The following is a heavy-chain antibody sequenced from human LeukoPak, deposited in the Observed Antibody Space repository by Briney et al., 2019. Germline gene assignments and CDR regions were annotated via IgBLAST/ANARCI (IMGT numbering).Heavy chain of an antibody. CDR1: GFTFSSYA. J-gene: IGHJ4*02. Sequence: GGSLRLSCAASGFTFSSYAMHWVRQAPGKGLEWVAVISYDGSNKYYADSVKGRFTISRDNSKNTLYLQMNSLRAEDTAVYYCARGSNPYCSGGSCYFDNWGQGTLVTVSS. V-gene: IGHV3-30-3*01. CDR3: ARGSNPYCSGGSCYFDN. CDR2: ISYDGSNK. D-gene: IGHD2-15*01.